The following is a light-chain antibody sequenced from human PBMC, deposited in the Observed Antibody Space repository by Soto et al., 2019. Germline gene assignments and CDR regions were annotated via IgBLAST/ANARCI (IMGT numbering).Light chain of an antibody. J-gene: IGKJ5*01. CDR2: DAS. CDR1: RSISDL. V-gene: IGKV1-5*01. Sequence: DIQMTQSPSSLSPSVGDRVTITCRASRSISDLLACYQQKPGKAPELLIFDASNLKSGVSSRFSGSGSGTELTLTISRLQPEDFALYFCQQYEKWPPSITFGQGTRLEI. CDR3: QQYEKWPPSIT.